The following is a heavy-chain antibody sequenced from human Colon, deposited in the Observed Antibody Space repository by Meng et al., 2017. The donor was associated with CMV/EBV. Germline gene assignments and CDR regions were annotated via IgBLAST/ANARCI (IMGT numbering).Heavy chain of an antibody. CDR2: ITWNSDTI. D-gene: IGHD2-15*01. CDR3: AKDTRLCTGGTCYSILDH. J-gene: IGHJ1*01. V-gene: IGHV3-9*01. Sequence: SLKISCEASGFRFDDFGMHWVRHAPGKGLEWVLGITWNSDTIDYADSVKGRFTVSRDNANKFLYLHMSSLRPEDTALYYCAKDTRLCTGGTCYSILDHWGQGTQVTVSS. CDR1: GFRFDDFG.